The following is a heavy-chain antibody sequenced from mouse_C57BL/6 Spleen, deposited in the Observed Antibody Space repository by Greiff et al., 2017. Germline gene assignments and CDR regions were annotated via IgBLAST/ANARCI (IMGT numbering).Heavy chain of an antibody. J-gene: IGHJ4*01. Sequence: HVKQPGAELVKPGASVKMSCKASGYTFTSYWITWVKQRPGQGLEWIGDIYPGSGSTNYNEKFKSKATLTVDTSSSTAYMQLSSLTSEDSAVYYCARREGTSYAMDYWGQGTSVTVSS. CDR1: GYTFTSYW. D-gene: IGHD3-3*01. V-gene: IGHV1-55*01. CDR2: IYPGSGST. CDR3: ARREGTSYAMDY.